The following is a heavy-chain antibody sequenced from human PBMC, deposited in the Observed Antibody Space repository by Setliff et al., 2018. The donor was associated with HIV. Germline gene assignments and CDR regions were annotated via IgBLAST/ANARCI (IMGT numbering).Heavy chain of an antibody. Sequence: LRLSCAASGFTFSSYWMSWVRQAPGKGLEWVANIKQDGSEKYYVDSVKGRFTISRDNAKNSLYLQMNSLRVEDTAVYYCARGGQQLVEWRYYYYGMDVWGQGTTVTVSS. CDR3: ARGGQQLVEWRYYYYGMDV. CDR2: IKQDGSEK. D-gene: IGHD6-13*01. J-gene: IGHJ6*02. CDR1: GFTFSSYW. V-gene: IGHV3-7*01.